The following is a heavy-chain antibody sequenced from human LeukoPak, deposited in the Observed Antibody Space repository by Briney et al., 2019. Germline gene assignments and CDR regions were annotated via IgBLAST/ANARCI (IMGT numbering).Heavy chain of an antibody. D-gene: IGHD2-21*02. Sequence: PGGSLRLSCAASGFTFTSYPMNWVRQAPGKGLEWVSTISGGGGSTYYADSVKGRFTISRDNSKNTLYLQVNSLRAEDTAVYYCAKGEESGDWAFDIWGQGTMVTVSS. CDR1: GFTFTSYP. CDR3: AKGEESGDWAFDI. CDR2: ISGGGGST. V-gene: IGHV3-23*01. J-gene: IGHJ3*02.